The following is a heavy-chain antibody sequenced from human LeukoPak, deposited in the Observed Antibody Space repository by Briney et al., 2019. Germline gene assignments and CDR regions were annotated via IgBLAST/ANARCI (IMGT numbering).Heavy chain of an antibody. D-gene: IGHD3-22*01. Sequence: ASVKVSCKASGYTFTSYGISWVRQAPGQGLEWMGRINPNSGGTNYAQKFQGRVTMTRDTSISTVYMELSRLRSDDTVVYYCARVGYYESSGYYEYWGQGTLVTVSS. J-gene: IGHJ4*02. V-gene: IGHV1-2*05. CDR2: INPNSGGT. CDR1: GYTFTSYG. CDR3: ARVGYYESSGYYEY.